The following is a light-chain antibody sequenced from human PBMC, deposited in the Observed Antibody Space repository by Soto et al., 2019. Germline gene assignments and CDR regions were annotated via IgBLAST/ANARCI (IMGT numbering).Light chain of an antibody. CDR2: AAS. V-gene: IGKV3-15*01. CDR3: QQYDSRPLT. CDR1: QNINRD. J-gene: IGKJ4*01. Sequence: EIVMTQSPATLSVSPGNRATLSCRASQNINRDLAWYQQKPGQAPRLLIFAASTRATGIPARFSGSGSGTEFTLTISSLQSEDVAVYYCQQYDSRPLTFGGGTKVE.